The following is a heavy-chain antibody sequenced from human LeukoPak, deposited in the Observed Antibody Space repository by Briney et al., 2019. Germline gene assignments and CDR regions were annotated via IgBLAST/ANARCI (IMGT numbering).Heavy chain of an antibody. D-gene: IGHD3-10*01. CDR1: GFTFSSYG. Sequence: GGSLRLSCAASGFTFSSYGMHWVRQAPGKGLEWVAVIWYDGSNKYYADSVKGRFTISRDNSKNTLYLQMNSLRAADTAVYYCAKDAGRSGSYYNPSIPDYWGQGTLVTVSS. CDR2: IWYDGSNK. CDR3: AKDAGRSGSYYNPSIPDY. V-gene: IGHV3-33*06. J-gene: IGHJ4*02.